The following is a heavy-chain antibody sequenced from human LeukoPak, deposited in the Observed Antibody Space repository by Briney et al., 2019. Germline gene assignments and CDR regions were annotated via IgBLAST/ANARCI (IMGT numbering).Heavy chain of an antibody. CDR1: GFTFSSYA. CDR2: ISSSSSTI. Sequence: PGGSLRLSCAASGFTFSSYAMNWVRQAPGKGLEWVSYISSSSSTIYYADSVKGRFTISRDNAKNSLYLQMNSLRAEDTAVYYCAKCYYGHYYYGMDVWGQGTTVTVSS. CDR3: AKCYYGHYYYGMDV. V-gene: IGHV3-48*01. J-gene: IGHJ6*02. D-gene: IGHD3-10*01.